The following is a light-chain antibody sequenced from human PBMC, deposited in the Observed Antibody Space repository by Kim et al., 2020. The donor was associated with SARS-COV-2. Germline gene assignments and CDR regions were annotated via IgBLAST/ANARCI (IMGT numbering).Light chain of an antibody. CDR1: SGHSSYA. CDR2: VNRDGSH. CDR3: QTWDTGIRV. Sequence: ASVQLTCILSSGHSSYAIAWHQQQPGKGPRFLMKVNRDGSHIKGDGIPDRFSGSTSGAERYLTISSLQPEDEADYYCQTWDTGIRVFGGETQLTVL. V-gene: IGLV4-69*01. J-gene: IGLJ3*02.